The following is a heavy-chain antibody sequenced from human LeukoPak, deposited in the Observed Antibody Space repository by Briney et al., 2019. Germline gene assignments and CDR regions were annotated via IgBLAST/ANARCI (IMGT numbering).Heavy chain of an antibody. J-gene: IGHJ4*02. V-gene: IGHV3-7*01. CDR1: GFTFSSYW. Sequence: AGSLRLSCAASGFTFSSYWMSWVRQAAGKGLEWVANIKQDGSEKYYVDSVKGRFTISRDNAKNSLYLQMNSLRAEDTAVYYCARDSRLRYYFPYYFDYWGQGTLVTVSS. CDR2: IKQDGSEK. CDR3: ARDSRLRYYFPYYFDY. D-gene: IGHD3-9*01.